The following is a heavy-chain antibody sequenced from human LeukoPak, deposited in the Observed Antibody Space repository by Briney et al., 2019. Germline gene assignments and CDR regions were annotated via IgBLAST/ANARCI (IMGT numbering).Heavy chain of an antibody. CDR3: ASRRGGDINAFDI. CDR2: ITPIFGTA. CDR1: GGTFSSCA. D-gene: IGHD2-15*01. J-gene: IGHJ3*02. V-gene: IGHV1-69*05. Sequence: ASVKVSCKASGGTFSSCAISWVRQAPGQGLEWMGRITPIFGTANYAQKFQGRVTITTDESTSTAYMELSSLRSEDTAVYYCASRRGGDINAFDIWGQGTMVTVSS.